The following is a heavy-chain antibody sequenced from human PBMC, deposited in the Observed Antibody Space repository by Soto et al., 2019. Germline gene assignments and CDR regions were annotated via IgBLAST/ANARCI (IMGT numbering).Heavy chain of an antibody. CDR1: GGSILDSTYY. CDR2: IFYSGGT. V-gene: IGHV4-39*01. D-gene: IGHD3-22*01. CDR3: ARQASGYYYGWFDP. J-gene: IGHJ5*02. Sequence: LETLSLPWTVSGGSILDSTYYWAWIRQSPGKGLEWIGTIFYSGGTFYTPSLKSRVTMSVDTSNNQFSLKLSSVTAADTAVYYCARQASGYYYGWFDPWGQGTLVTVSS.